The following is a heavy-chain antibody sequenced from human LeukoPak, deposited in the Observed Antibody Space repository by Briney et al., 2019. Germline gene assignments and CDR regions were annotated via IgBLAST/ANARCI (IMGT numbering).Heavy chain of an antibody. Sequence: SETLSLTCTVSGGSISSYYWSWIRQPPGKGLEGIGYIYTSGSTNYNPSLKSRVTISVDTSKNQFSLKLSSVTAADTAVYYCARRWPFYWYFDLWGRGTLVTVSS. D-gene: IGHD6-13*01. CDR1: GGSISSYY. CDR3: ARRWPFYWYFDL. CDR2: IYTSGST. V-gene: IGHV4-4*09. J-gene: IGHJ2*01.